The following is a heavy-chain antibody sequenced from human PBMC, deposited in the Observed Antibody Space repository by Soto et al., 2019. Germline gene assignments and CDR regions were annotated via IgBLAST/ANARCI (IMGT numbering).Heavy chain of an antibody. Sequence: EVQLLESGGGLVQPGGSLRLSCAASGFTFSSYAMSWVRQAPGKGLEWVSVISGSGGSTYSADSVKGRLTISRDNSKNTLYLQLNGVRAEDTSVSYCAKRTVGWYFDLWGRGSLVTVSS. V-gene: IGHV3-23*01. J-gene: IGHJ2*01. D-gene: IGHD1-26*01. CDR2: ISGSGGST. CDR3: AKRTVGWYFDL. CDR1: GFTFSSYA.